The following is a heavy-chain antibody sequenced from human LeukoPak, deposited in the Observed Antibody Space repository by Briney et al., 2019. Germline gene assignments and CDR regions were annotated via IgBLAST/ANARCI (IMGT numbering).Heavy chain of an antibody. CDR2: ISSSSSTI. D-gene: IGHD3-10*01. Sequence: PGGSLRLSCAASGLTFSSYSMNWVRQAPGKGLEWVSYISSSSSTIYYADSVKGRFTISRDNAKNTLHLQMNSLRAEDTAVYYCANGDKKRITMVRGVMQPFDYWGQGTLVTVSS. J-gene: IGHJ4*02. V-gene: IGHV3-48*01. CDR1: GLTFSSYS. CDR3: ANGDKKRITMVRGVMQPFDY.